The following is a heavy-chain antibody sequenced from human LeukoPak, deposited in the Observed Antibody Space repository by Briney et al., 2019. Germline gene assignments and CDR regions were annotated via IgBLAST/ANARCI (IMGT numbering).Heavy chain of an antibody. CDR3: ARRAYSSAPVQNWFDP. D-gene: IGHD6-19*01. J-gene: IGHJ5*02. CDR1: GYSISSGYY. V-gene: IGHV4-38-2*01. CDR2: FYHSVST. Sequence: SETLSLTCAVSGYSISSGYYWAWIRQPPGKGLEWIVNFYHSVSTHYKPSLKSRASPSLDTTQNQFSLKLSSVTAADTAVYYCARRAYSSAPVQNWFDPWGQGTLVTVSS.